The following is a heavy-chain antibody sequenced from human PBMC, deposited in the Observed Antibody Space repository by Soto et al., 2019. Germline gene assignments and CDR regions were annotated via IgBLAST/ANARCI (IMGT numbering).Heavy chain of an antibody. CDR1: GVTVSSYA. D-gene: IGHD2-2*01. J-gene: IGHJ4*02. V-gene: IGHV3-23*01. CDR3: AKETGSIRFSTPVDY. Sequence: GGSLRLSCAASGVTVSSYAMSWVRQAPGKGLEWVSAISGSGGSTYYADSVKGRFTISRDNSKNTLYLQMNSLRAEDTAVYYCAKETGSIRFSTPVDYWGQGTLVTVS. CDR2: ISGSGGST.